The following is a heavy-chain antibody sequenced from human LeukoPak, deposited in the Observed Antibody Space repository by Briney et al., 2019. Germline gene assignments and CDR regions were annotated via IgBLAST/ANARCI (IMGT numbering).Heavy chain of an antibody. V-gene: IGHV1-69*10. CDR2: IIPILGIA. CDR1: GGTFISYA. J-gene: IGHJ4*02. CDR3: AREEYCSSTSCSPRFDY. D-gene: IGHD2-2*01. Sequence: ASVKVSCKASGGTFISYAISWVRQAPGQGLEWMGGIIPILGIANYAQKFQGRVTITADKSTSTAYMELSSLRSEDTAVYYCAREEYCSSTSCSPRFDYWGQGTLVTVSS.